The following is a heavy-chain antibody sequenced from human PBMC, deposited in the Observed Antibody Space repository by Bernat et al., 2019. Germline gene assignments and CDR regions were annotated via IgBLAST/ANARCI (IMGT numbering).Heavy chain of an antibody. Sequence: QVQLQESCPGLVKPSETLSLTCTVSGGSISTYYWSWIRLPPGKGLEWIGYIYYSGSTNYNPSLKSRVTISVDTSKNQFSLKLSSVTAADTAVYYCARGAHSGYDEYYYYMDVWGKGTTVTVSS. CDR1: GGSISTYY. CDR3: ARGAHSGYDEYYYYMDV. D-gene: IGHD5-12*01. J-gene: IGHJ6*03. V-gene: IGHV4-59*01. CDR2: IYYSGST.